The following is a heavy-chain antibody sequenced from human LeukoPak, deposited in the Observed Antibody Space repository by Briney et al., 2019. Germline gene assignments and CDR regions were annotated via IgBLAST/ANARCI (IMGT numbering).Heavy chain of an antibody. CDR3: VRDLGDYFDY. V-gene: IGHV4-39*07. D-gene: IGHD3-16*01. J-gene: IGHJ4*02. CDR2: IHNDGST. Sequence: SETLSLTCTVSGGSISSSNYYWGCIRQSPGKGLEWIGSIHNDGSTYYKPSLKSRVTISVDTSKNQFSLKLTSVTAADTAVYYCVRDLGDYFDYWGQGTLVTVSS. CDR1: GGSISSSNYY.